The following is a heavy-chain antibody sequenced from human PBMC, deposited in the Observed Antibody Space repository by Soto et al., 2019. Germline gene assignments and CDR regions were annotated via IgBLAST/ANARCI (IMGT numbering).Heavy chain of an antibody. V-gene: IGHV1-69*06. D-gene: IGHD3-3*02. CDR1: GGSFSTYG. Sequence: QVQLVQSGAEVKKPGSSVKVSCKASGGSFSTYGISWVRQAPGQGLEWMGRIIPIFRSAHYTQKLQGRVTITADRSTIIVYMELSSLRSEDTAVYYCARDGISNSFDYWGQGTLVTVSS. CDR3: ARDGISNSFDY. J-gene: IGHJ4*02. CDR2: IIPIFRSA.